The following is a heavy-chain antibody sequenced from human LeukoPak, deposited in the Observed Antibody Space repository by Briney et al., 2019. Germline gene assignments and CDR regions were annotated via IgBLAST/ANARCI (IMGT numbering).Heavy chain of an antibody. CDR2: IRRKSGII. V-gene: IGHV3-9*02. J-gene: IGHJ1*01. CDR3: AKDFGDRTAAIAF. Sequence: GRSLRLSCVASGSRPDDYAMHWVRHVSGKGLEWVAGIRRKSGIIGYADSVRGRFTISRDNAKNSLFLQMNSLRPDDTALSFFAKDFGDRTAAIAFWGQGNLVTVSS. D-gene: IGHD2-2*01. CDR1: GSRPDDYA.